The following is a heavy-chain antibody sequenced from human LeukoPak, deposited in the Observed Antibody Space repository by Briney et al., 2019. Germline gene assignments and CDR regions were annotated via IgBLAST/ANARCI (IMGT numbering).Heavy chain of an antibody. J-gene: IGHJ4*02. CDR3: AKTGIAAAGTIDY. CDR2: LTGSGQTT. Sequence: GGSLSLSCVASGFTFRSYPMTWLRQVPGKGLEWVASLTGSGQTTQYADFARGRFTISRDNSKNTLYLQMNSLRAEDTAVYYCAKTGIAAAGTIDYWGQGTLVTVSS. V-gene: IGHV3-23*01. CDR1: GFTFRSYP. D-gene: IGHD6-13*01.